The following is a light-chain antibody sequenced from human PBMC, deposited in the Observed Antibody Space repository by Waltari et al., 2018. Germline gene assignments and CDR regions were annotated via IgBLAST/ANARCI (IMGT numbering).Light chain of an antibody. CDR2: DNT. CDR3: QSFDDSLSGSIVL. Sequence: QSVLTQPPSVSGAPGQRVTISCPGSSSNIGAGSPAPWFQQIPGTAPKLLIYDNTNRPSGVPDRFSGSKSGTSASLAITGLQAADEADYYCQSFDDSLSGSIVLFGGGTKLTVL. J-gene: IGLJ2*01. CDR1: SSNIGAGSP. V-gene: IGLV1-40*01.